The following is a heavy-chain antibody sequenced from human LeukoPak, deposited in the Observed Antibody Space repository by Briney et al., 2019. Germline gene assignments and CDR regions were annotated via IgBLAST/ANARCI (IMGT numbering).Heavy chain of an antibody. D-gene: IGHD3-9*01. Sequence: PGGSLSLSCAASGITVSTNYMSWVRQAPGKGLEWVSIIYSGGATFYADSVKGRFTISRENSKNTLWLQMNSLRAEDTAVYYCARLHYDVLTGPFDYWGQGTLVTVSS. CDR1: GITVSTNY. CDR2: IYSGGAT. V-gene: IGHV3-66*04. CDR3: ARLHYDVLTGPFDY. J-gene: IGHJ4*02.